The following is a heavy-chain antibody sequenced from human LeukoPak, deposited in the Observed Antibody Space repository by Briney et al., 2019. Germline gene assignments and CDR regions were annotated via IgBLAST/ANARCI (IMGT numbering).Heavy chain of an antibody. V-gene: IGHV3-7*01. D-gene: IGHD3-10*01. CDR1: GFTFSSYW. CDR2: IKQDGSEK. Sequence: GGSLRLSCAASGFTFSSYWMSWVRQAPGKGLEWVANIKQDGSEKYYVGSVKGRFTISRDNAKNSLYLQMNSLRAEDTAVYYCAREGWGFYGSGSNPSMDYYYYYMDVWGKGTTVTVSS. J-gene: IGHJ6*03. CDR3: AREGWGFYGSGSNPSMDYYYYYMDV.